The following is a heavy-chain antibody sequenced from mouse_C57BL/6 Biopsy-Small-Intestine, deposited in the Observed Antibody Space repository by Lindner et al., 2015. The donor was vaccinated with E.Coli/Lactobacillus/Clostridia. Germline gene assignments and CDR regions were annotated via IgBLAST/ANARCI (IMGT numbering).Heavy chain of an antibody. J-gene: IGHJ3*01. CDR3: ARLEGNFGGFVY. CDR2: INPYYGST. CDR1: GYSFTGYN. Sequence: VQLQESGAELVKPGASVKISCKASGYSFTGYNMNWVKQSHGKSLEWIGNINPYYGSTVYNQKFKGKATMTVDKSSSTAYMQLNSLTSEDSAVYYCARLEGNFGGFVYWGQGTLVTVSA. V-gene: IGHV1-39*01. D-gene: IGHD2-1*01.